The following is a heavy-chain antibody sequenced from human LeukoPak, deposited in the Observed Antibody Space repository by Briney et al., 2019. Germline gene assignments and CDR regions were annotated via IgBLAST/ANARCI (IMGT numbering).Heavy chain of an antibody. J-gene: IGHJ4*02. CDR3: AEDANGGGYYGLFDF. D-gene: IGHD1-26*01. CDR2: ISGSGGNT. V-gene: IGHV3-23*01. Sequence: GGSLRLSCAASGHTFNSYAMSWLRQAPGKGLEWVSAISGSGGNTYYADSVKGRFTVFRDNSKNTLYLQMNSLRAEDTAVYYCAEDANGGGYYGLFDFWGQGNLVIVSS. CDR1: GHTFNSYA.